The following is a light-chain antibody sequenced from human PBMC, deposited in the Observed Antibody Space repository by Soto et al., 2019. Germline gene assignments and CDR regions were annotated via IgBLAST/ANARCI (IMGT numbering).Light chain of an antibody. Sequence: EIVLTQSPGTLSLSPGEGDTLSCRASQSITSNYLAWYQQRPGQAPRLLIYGASTRAAGVQDRFSGSGSGTDFTLTITRLEPEDFSVYYCQQYGRSPLLYTFGQGTKLGVK. J-gene: IGKJ2*01. CDR3: QQYGRSPLLYT. V-gene: IGKV3-20*01. CDR2: GAS. CDR1: QSITSNY.